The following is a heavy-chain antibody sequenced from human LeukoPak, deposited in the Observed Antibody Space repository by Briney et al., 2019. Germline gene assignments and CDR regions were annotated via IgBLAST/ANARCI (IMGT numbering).Heavy chain of an antibody. D-gene: IGHD3-10*01. CDR3: ARDLMVRGPTNPGY. Sequence: ASVKVSCKASGYTFTSYAMHWVRQAPGQRLEWMGWINAGNGNTKYSQKFQGRVTITRDTSASTAYMELSSLRSEDTAVYYCARDLMVRGPTNPGYWGQGTLVTVSS. CDR2: INAGNGNT. J-gene: IGHJ4*02. V-gene: IGHV1-3*01. CDR1: GYTFTSYA.